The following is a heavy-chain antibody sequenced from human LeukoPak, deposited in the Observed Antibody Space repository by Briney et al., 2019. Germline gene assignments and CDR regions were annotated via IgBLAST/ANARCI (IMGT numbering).Heavy chain of an antibody. J-gene: IGHJ5*02. CDR3: ARKKGVGRTYYYGSGREFDP. Sequence: ASVKVSCKASGYTFTSYDINWVRQATGQGLEWMGWMNPNSGNTGYAQKFQGRVTMTRNTSISTAYMELSSLRSEDTAVYYCARKKGVGRTYYYGSGREFDPWGQGTLVTVSS. D-gene: IGHD3-10*01. CDR2: MNPNSGNT. CDR1: GYTFTSYD. V-gene: IGHV1-8*01.